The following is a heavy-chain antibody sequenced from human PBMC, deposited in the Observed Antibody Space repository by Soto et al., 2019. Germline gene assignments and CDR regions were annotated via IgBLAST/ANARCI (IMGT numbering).Heavy chain of an antibody. CDR2: ISGSGGST. V-gene: IGHV3-23*01. CDR3: AKVHNVDIVNTGWGIYFYY. CDR1: GFTFSSYA. Sequence: EVKLLESGGGLVQPGGSMRLSWAASGFTFSSYAMSWVRQAPGKGLEWVSAISGSGGSTYYADSVKGRFTISRDNSKNTLYLQMHSLSAEDTAVYYCAKVHNVDIVNTGWGIYFYYWGQGTLVTVSS. D-gene: IGHD5-12*01. J-gene: IGHJ4*02.